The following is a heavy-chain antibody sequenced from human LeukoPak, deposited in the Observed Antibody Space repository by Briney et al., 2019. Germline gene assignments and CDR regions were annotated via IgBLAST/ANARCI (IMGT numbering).Heavy chain of an antibody. D-gene: IGHD3-16*02. CDR3: ARDGVGYDYVWGSCRYHPSQLDY. CDR1: GGSFSGYY. J-gene: IGHJ4*02. V-gene: IGHV4-34*01. CDR2: INHSGST. Sequence: SETLSLTCAVYGGSFSGYYWSWIRQPPGKGLEWIGEINHSGSTNYNPSLKSRVTISVDTSKNQFSLKLSSVTAADTAVYYCARDGVGYDYVWGSCRYHPSQLDYWGQGTLVTVSS.